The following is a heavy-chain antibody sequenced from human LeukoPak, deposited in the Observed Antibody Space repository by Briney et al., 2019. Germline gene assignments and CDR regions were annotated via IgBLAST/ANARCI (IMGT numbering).Heavy chain of an antibody. Sequence: ASVKVSCKASGYTFTGYYMHWVRQAPGQGLEWMGWINTNTGNPTYAQGFTGRFVFSLDTSVSTAYLQISSLKAEDTAVYYCARDWFDSSSWSRNDYWGQGTLVTVSS. CDR2: INTNTGNP. D-gene: IGHD6-13*01. J-gene: IGHJ4*02. CDR3: ARDWFDSSSWSRNDY. V-gene: IGHV7-4-1*02. CDR1: GYTFTGYY.